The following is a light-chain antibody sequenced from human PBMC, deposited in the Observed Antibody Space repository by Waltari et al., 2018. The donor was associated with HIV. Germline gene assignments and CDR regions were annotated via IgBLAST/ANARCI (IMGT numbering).Light chain of an antibody. J-gene: IGLJ2*01. CDR2: RNK. Sequence: SVLTQPPSASGTPGQRVTISCSGSTSNIGSNSVFWYQHLPGTAPKLLIHRNKQRPSGVPDRFSGSTSGTSDSLAISGLRSEDEAEYYCVVWDDTLRGVIFGGGTKVAVL. CDR1: TSNIGSNS. CDR3: VVWDDTLRGVI. V-gene: IGLV1-47*01.